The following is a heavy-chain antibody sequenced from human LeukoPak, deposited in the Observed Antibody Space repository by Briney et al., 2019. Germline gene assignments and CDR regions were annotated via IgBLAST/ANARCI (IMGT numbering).Heavy chain of an antibody. D-gene: IGHD4-17*01. CDR1: GYSFTNYW. V-gene: IGHV5-10-1*01. CDR2: IDPSDSYT. Sequence: GESLRISCKGSGYSFTNYWITWVRQMPGKGLKWMGRIDPSDSYTNYSPSFQGHVTISADKSISSAYLQWSSLKASDTAMYYCAIMTTVTTSWYSDLWGRGTLVTVSS. J-gene: IGHJ2*01. CDR3: AIMTTVTTSWYSDL.